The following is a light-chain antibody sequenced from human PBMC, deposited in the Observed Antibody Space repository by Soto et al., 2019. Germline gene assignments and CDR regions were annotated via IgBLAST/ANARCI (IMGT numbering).Light chain of an antibody. CDR3: SSYTTSSLGV. J-gene: IGLJ2*01. Sequence: QSVLTQPASVSGSPGQSITISCTGTSSDVGSYNRVSWYQQYPGKAPKLIIYGVSNRPSGVSNRFSGSKSGNTASLTISGLQAEDEADYYCSSYTTSSLGVFGGGTKLTVL. CDR1: SSDVGSYNR. V-gene: IGLV2-14*01. CDR2: GVS.